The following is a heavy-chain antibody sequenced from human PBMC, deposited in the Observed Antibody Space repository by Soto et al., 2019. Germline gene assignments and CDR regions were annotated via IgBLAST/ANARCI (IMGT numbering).Heavy chain of an antibody. CDR3: ASGKQQLDYCYYGMDV. V-gene: IGHV1-18*01. Sequence: VKVSCKASGYTFTSYGISWVRQAPGQGLEWMGWISAYNGNTNYAQKLQGRVTMTTDTSTSTAYMELRSLRSDDTAVYYCASGKQQLDYCYYGMDVWGQGTTVTVSS. J-gene: IGHJ6*02. CDR2: ISAYNGNT. D-gene: IGHD6-13*01. CDR1: GYTFTSYG.